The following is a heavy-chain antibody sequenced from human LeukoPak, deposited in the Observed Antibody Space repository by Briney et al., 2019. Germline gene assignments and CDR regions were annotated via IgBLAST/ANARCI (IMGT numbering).Heavy chain of an antibody. J-gene: IGHJ3*02. V-gene: IGHV3-21*01. CDR1: GFNFGVYN. CDR3: ARESNFADSFDI. Sequence: PGGSLRLACAATGFNFGVYNMTWVRQAPGKGLEWVSSISSRSSYMDYTDSVRGRFTVSRDNAQDTLYLQMTGLRVGDTAVYYCARESNFADSFDIWGQGTMVTVSS. CDR2: ISSRSSYM. D-gene: IGHD2/OR15-2a*01.